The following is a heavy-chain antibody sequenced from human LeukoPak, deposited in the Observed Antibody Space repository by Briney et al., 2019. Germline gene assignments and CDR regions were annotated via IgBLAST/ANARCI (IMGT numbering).Heavy chain of an antibody. Sequence: SETLSLTCTVSGGSISSYYWSWIRQPPGKGLEWIGYIYYSGSTNYNPSLKSRVTISVDTSKNQFSLKLSSVTAADTAVYYCASGYCSSTSCYKLDYWGQGTLVTVSS. V-gene: IGHV4-59*08. CDR1: GGSISSYY. J-gene: IGHJ4*02. CDR3: ASGYCSSTSCYKLDY. CDR2: IYYSGST. D-gene: IGHD2-2*03.